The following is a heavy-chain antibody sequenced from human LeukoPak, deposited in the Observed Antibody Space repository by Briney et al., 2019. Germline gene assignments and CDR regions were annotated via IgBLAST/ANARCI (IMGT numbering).Heavy chain of an antibody. D-gene: IGHD1-14*01. CDR2: IKSKIDGGTI. Sequence: PGGSLRLSCAASGFTFSNAWMNWVRQAPGKGLEWVGRIKSKIDGGTIESAASVKGRFTISRDDSKNTLYLQMNSLKIEDTAVYYCTTSPDHRILDYWGQGTLVTVSS. CDR1: GFTFSNAW. CDR3: TTSPDHRILDY. J-gene: IGHJ4*02. V-gene: IGHV3-15*07.